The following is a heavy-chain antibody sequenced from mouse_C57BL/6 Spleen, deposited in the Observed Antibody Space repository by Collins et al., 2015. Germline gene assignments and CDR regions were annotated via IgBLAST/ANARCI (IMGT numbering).Heavy chain of an antibody. CDR2: IDPSDSYT. V-gene: IGHV1-69*02. CDR3: ARSLYDYDGAY. D-gene: IGHD2-4*01. Sequence: QVQLQQPGAELVKPGASVKLSCKASGYTFTSYWMHWVKQRPGQGLEWIGEIDPSDSYTNYNQKFKGKATLTVDKSSSTAYMQLSSLTSEDSAVYYCARSLYDYDGAYWGQGTLVTVSA. J-gene: IGHJ3*01. CDR1: GYTFTSYW.